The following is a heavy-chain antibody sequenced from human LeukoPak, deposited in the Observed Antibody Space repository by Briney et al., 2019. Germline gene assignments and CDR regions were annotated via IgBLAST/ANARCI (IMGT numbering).Heavy chain of an antibody. CDR1: GFTFNSYS. V-gene: IGHV3-21*01. CDR3: ARGGNWFDP. J-gene: IGHJ5*02. Sequence: GGSLRLSCAASGFTFNSYSMNWVRQVPGEGLEWVSSITGSGSYIYYADSVKGRFTSSRDNAKNSLYLQMNSLRAEDTAVYYCARGGNWFDPWGQGTLVTVSS. CDR2: ITGSGSYI.